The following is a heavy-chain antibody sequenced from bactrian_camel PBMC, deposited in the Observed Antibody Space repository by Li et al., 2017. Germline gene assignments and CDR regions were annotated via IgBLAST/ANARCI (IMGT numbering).Heavy chain of an antibody. CDR2: ISRGGGST. V-gene: IGHV3S40*01. D-gene: IGHD5*01. Sequence: QLVESGGGLVQPGGSLRLSCAASGFTLSAYAITWVRQAPGKGLEWVSQISRGGGSTYYADSVKGRFTISRDNAKNTVYLQLNSLKTEDMAMYYCAKESYGLGVDWGQGTQVTVS. CDR1: GFTLSAYA. J-gene: IGHJ4*01. CDR3: AKESYGLGVD.